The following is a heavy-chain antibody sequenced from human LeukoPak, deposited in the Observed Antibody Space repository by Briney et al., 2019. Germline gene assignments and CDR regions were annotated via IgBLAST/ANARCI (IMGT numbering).Heavy chain of an antibody. CDR2: IQQDGSEK. J-gene: IGHJ4*02. CDR3: VRDWPNEYYFDY. CDR1: GFTFSTYW. Sequence: GGSLRLSCAASGFTFSTYWMSWVRQAPGKGLEWVATIQQDGSEKYYVDSVKGRFTISRDNAKNSLYLQINSLRAEDTAVYYCVRDWPNEYYFDYWGQGTLVTVSS. D-gene: IGHD1-1*01. V-gene: IGHV3-7*01.